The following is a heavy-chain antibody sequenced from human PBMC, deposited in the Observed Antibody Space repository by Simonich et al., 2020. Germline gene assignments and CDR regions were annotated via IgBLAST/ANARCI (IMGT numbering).Heavy chain of an antibody. D-gene: IGHD3-22*01. CDR3: AKDLGERITMIVVVIDAFDI. CDR2: ISGSGGST. CDR1: GFTFSSYA. J-gene: IGHJ3*02. V-gene: IGHV3-23*01. Sequence: GGGLVQPGGSLRLSCAASGFTFSSYAMSWVRQAPGKGLGWVSAISGSGGSTYYADSVKGRFTISRDTSKNTLYLQMNSLRAEDTAVYYCAKDLGERITMIVVVIDAFDIWGQGTMVTVSS.